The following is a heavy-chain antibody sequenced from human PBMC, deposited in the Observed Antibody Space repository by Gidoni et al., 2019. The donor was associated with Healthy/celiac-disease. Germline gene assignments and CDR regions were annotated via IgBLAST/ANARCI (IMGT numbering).Heavy chain of an antibody. Sequence: QLQLQESGPGLVKPSETLSLTCTVSGGSISSSSYYWGWIRQPPGKGLEWIGSIYYSGSTYYNPSIKSRVTISVDTSKNQFSLKLSSVTAADTAVYYCARLSSGWSFDYWGQGTLVTVSS. J-gene: IGHJ4*02. V-gene: IGHV4-39*01. D-gene: IGHD6-19*01. CDR3: ARLSSGWSFDY. CDR1: GGSISSSSYY. CDR2: IYYSGST.